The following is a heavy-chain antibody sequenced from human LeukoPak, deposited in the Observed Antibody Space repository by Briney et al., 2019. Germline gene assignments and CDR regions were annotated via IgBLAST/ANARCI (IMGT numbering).Heavy chain of an antibody. CDR3: ATDRVHPSNEPTNFHS. V-gene: IGHV3-23*01. CDR2: ISGSGHNT. Sequence: GGSLKLSCAASGFTFSDSAMHWVRLAPGKGLEWVSAISGSGHNTYHADSVKGRFTISRDNSKNTLYLQMNSLRAGDTALYFCATDRVHPSNEPTNFHSWGQGTLVTVSS. D-gene: IGHD4-11*01. CDR1: GFTFSDSA. J-gene: IGHJ4*02.